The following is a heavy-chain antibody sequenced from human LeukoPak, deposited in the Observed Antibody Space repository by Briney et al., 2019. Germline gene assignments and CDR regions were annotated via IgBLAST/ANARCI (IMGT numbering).Heavy chain of an antibody. V-gene: IGHV3-30*02. D-gene: IGHD4-23*01. J-gene: IGHJ4*02. CDR1: GLTFTSHG. CDR3: ARDRGKDYFDS. CDR2: VRNDGSDT. Sequence: GGSLRLSCTTSGLTFTSHGFHWLRQVVGKRLEWVAFVRNDGSDTYHANSVKGRFSISRDDSKNTLHLQMNSLRPEDTAIYYCARDRGKDYFDSWGQGTQVTVSS.